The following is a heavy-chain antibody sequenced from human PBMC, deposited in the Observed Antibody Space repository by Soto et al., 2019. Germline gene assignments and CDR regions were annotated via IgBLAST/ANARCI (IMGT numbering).Heavy chain of an antibody. D-gene: IGHD2-15*01. CDR3: ASFRCSGGSCALSP. CDR2: IYYSGSP. Sequence: QVQLQESGPGLVKPSQTLSLTCTVSGGSISSGDYYWSWISQPPGKGLEWIGYIYYSGSPYYNPSLKSRVTISVDTSKNQFSLKLSSVTAADTAVYYCASFRCSGGSCALSPWGQGTLVTVSS. CDR1: GGSISSGDYY. V-gene: IGHV4-30-4*01. J-gene: IGHJ5*02.